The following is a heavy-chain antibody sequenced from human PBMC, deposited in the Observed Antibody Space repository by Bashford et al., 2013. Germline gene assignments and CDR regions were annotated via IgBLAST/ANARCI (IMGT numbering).Heavy chain of an antibody. J-gene: IGHJ6*02. V-gene: IGHV4-30-4*01. CDR2: IHYSGST. Sequence: TLSSTCTISGGSISSADYLLGVGSACPRGRAWEWIGYIHYSGSTNYNPSLRVELRISVDTSKNEFSLRLKSVTDADTAVYYCARDPTSWVALRQRDVWAQGTHGHPSP. D-gene: IGHD2-15*01. CDR3: ARDPTSWVALRQRDV. CDR1: GGSISSADYL.